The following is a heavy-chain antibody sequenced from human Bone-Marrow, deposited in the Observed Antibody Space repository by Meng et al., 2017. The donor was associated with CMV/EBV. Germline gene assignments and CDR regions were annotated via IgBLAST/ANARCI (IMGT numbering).Heavy chain of an antibody. V-gene: IGHV1-69*02. CDR1: TFRSYT. D-gene: IGHD2-15*01. CDR3: ARAVVVAATPLGSHWFDP. J-gene: IGHJ5*02. CDR2: IITIIGIA. Sequence: TFRSYTISWVRPAPGQGLEWMGRIITIIGIANYAQKFQGRVTITADKSTSTAYMELSSLRSEDTAVYYCARAVVVAATPLGSHWFDPWGQGTLVTVSS.